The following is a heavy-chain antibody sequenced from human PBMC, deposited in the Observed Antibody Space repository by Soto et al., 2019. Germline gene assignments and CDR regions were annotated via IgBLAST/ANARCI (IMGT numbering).Heavy chain of an antibody. CDR1: GFTFSSYG. J-gene: IGHJ6*02. CDR3: AKCLSEQLVQCYYGMDV. CDR2: ISYDGSNK. Sequence: GGSLRLSCAASGFTFSSYGMHWVRQAPGKGLEWVAVISYDGSNKYYADSVKGRFTISRDNSKNTLYLQMNSLRAEDTAVYYWAKCLSEQLVQCYYGMDVWGQGTTVTVSS. D-gene: IGHD6-13*01. V-gene: IGHV3-30*18.